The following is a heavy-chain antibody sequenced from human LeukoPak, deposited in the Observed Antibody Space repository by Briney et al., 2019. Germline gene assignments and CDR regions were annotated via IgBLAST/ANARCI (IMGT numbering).Heavy chain of an antibody. CDR2: INHSGST. CDR3: ARDNCSSGSCYPSTFDY. V-gene: IGHV4-34*01. J-gene: IGHJ4*02. D-gene: IGHD2-15*01. Sequence: SETLSLTCAVYGGSFSGYYWSWIRQPPGKGLEWIGEINHSGSTNYNPSLKSRVTISVDTSKNQFSLKLSSVTAADTAVYYSARDNCSSGSCYPSTFDYWGQGTLVTVSS. CDR1: GGSFSGYY.